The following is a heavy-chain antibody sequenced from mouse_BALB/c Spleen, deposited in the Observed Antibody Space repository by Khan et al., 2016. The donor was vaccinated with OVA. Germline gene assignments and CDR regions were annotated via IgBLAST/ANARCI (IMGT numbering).Heavy chain of an antibody. CDR1: GYTFTSYY. CDR2: INPSNGDT. J-gene: IGHJ3*01. Sequence: QVQLQQPGAELVKPGASVKLSCKASGYTFTSYYIYWVKQRPGQGLEWIGGINPSNGDTYFNEKFESKATLTVDKSSSTAFMQVSSLTSEDSAVCYCRRSGWAAFAYWGQGTLVTVSA. D-gene: IGHD1-1*02. V-gene: IGHV1S81*02. CDR3: RRSGWAAFAY.